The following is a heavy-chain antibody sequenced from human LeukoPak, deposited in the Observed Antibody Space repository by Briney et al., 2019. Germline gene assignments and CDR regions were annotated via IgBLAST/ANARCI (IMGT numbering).Heavy chain of an antibody. V-gene: IGHV3-7*01. D-gene: IGHD3-3*01. CDR2: IKQDGSEK. Sequence: PSETLSLTCTVSGGSISSGGYYWSWVRQAPGKGLEWVANIKQDGSEKYYVDSVKGRFTISRDNAKNSLYLQMNSLRAEDTAVYYCARDAVVFGVVIGYYYYYGMDVWGQGTTVTVSS. CDR3: ARDAVVFGVVIGYYYYYGMDV. J-gene: IGHJ6*02. CDR1: GGSISSGGYY.